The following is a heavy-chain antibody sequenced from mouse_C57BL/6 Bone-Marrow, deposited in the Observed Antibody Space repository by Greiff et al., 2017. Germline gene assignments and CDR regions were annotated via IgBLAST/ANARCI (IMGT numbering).Heavy chain of an antibody. V-gene: IGHV2-9-1*01. Sequence: QVQLKESGPGLVAPSQSLSITCTVSGFSLTSYAISWVRQPPGKGLEWLGVIWTGGGTNYNSALKSRLSISKDNSKSQVFLKMNSLQTDDTARYYCASITTVVATDWYFDVWGTGTTVTVSS. D-gene: IGHD1-1*01. CDR2: IWTGGGT. J-gene: IGHJ1*03. CDR3: ASITTVVATDWYFDV. CDR1: GFSLTSYA.